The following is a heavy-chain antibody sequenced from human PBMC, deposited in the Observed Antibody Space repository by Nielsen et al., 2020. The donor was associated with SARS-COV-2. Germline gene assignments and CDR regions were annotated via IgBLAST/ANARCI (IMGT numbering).Heavy chain of an antibody. CDR1: RGSISNYY. CDR3: AREGFDWHYDS. D-gene: IGHD3-9*01. Sequence: SETLSLTCTVSRGSISNYYWSWIRQSPGEGLEFIAYVSYSGKTTYNPALKSRVTISLDTSKNQFSLKLSSLTAADTAVYYCAREGFDWHYDSWGQGNLVTVSS. J-gene: IGHJ4*02. V-gene: IGHV4-59*01. CDR2: VSYSGKT.